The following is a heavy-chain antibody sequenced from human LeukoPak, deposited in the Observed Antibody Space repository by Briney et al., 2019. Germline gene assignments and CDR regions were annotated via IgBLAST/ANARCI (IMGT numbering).Heavy chain of an antibody. D-gene: IGHD2-15*01. CDR1: GGSISDRNIC. V-gene: IGHV4-39*01. CDR2: IYSGGST. Sequence: MSSETLSLTCTVSGGSISDRNICWGWIRQPPGKGLEWIGTIYSGGSTYYNPSLKSGVTISVDTSRNQLSLNLSSVSAADTAVYYCARHVDSGGWFRSYFDYWGQGNLVTVSS. J-gene: IGHJ4*02. CDR3: ARHVDSGGWFRSYFDY.